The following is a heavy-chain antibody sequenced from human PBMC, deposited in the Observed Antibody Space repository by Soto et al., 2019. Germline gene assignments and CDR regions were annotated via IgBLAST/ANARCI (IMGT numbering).Heavy chain of an antibody. D-gene: IGHD3-3*01. V-gene: IGHV3-49*03. CDR3: TRAEWLLFHYYYGMDV. CDR2: IRSKAYGGTT. CDR1: GFTFGDYA. J-gene: IGHJ6*02. Sequence: GGSLRLSCTASGFTFGDYAISWFRQAPGKGLEWVGFIRSKAYGGTTEYAASVKGRFTISRDDSKSIAYLQMNSLKTEDTAVYYCTRAEWLLFHYYYGMDVWGQGTTVTVS.